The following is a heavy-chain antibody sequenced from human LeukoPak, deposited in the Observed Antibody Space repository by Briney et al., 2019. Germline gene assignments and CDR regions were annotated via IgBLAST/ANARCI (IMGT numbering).Heavy chain of an antibody. J-gene: IGHJ5*02. CDR2: ISAYNGNT. CDR3: ARPSPYSGSYEFDP. Sequence: GASVKVSCKASGYTFTSYGISWVRQAPGQGLEWMGWISAYNGNTNYAQKLQGRVTITRNTSISTAYMELSSLRSEDTAVYYCARPSPYSGSYEFDPWGQGTLVTVSS. V-gene: IGHV1-18*01. CDR1: GYTFTSYG. D-gene: IGHD1-26*01.